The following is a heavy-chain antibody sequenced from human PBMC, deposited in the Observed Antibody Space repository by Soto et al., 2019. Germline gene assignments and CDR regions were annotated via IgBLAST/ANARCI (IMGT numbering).Heavy chain of an antibody. V-gene: IGHV1-69*01. J-gene: IGHJ6*02. CDR1: GGTFSSYA. Sequence: QVQLVQSGAEVKKPGSSVKVSCKASGGTFSSYAISWVRQAPGQGLEWMGGIIPIFGTANYAQKFQGRVTITGDEATSTAYMELSSLRSEDTAVYYCARRNYGSEAYYYYYGMDVWGQGTTVTVSS. D-gene: IGHD3-10*01. CDR2: IIPIFGTA. CDR3: ARRNYGSEAYYYYYGMDV.